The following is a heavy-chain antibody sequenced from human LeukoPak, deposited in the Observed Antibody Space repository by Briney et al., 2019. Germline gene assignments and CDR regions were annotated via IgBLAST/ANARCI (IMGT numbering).Heavy chain of an antibody. J-gene: IGHJ6*03. D-gene: IGHD6-13*01. CDR2: ISYDGSNK. Sequence: PGGSLRLSCAASGFTFSSYAMHWVRQAPGQGLEWVAVISYDGSNKYYADSVKGRFTISRDNSKNTLYLQMNSLRAEDTAVYYCARIAAAGTGYYYYYMDVWGKGTTVTVSS. CDR3: ARIAAAGTGYYYYYMDV. V-gene: IGHV3-30*04. CDR1: GFTFSSYA.